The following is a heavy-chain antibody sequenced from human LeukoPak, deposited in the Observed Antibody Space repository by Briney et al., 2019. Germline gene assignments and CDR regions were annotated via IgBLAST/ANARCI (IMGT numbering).Heavy chain of an antibody. CDR3: ARHITLGVAPDY. D-gene: IGHD2-15*01. J-gene: IGHJ4*02. V-gene: IGHV1-3*01. CDR2: INAGNGNT. CDR1: GYTFTSYA. Sequence: GASVKVSCKASGYTFTSYAMHWVRQAPGQRLEWMGWINAGNGNTKYSQKFQGRVTITRDTSAGTAYMELSSLRSEDTAVYYCARHITLGVAPDYWGQGTLVTVSS.